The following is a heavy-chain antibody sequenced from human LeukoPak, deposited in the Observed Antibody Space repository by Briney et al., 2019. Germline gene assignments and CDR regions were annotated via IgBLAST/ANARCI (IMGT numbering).Heavy chain of an antibody. J-gene: IGHJ5*02. CDR2: IIPIFGTA. CDR3: AREVRQQLVSNWLDP. V-gene: IGHV1-69*01. Sequence: ASVKVSCKASGGTFSSYAISWVRQAPGQGLEWMGGIIPIFGTANYAQKFQGRVTITADESTSTAYMELSSLRSEDTAVYYCAREVRQQLVSNWLDPWGQGTLVTVSS. CDR1: GGTFSSYA. D-gene: IGHD6-13*01.